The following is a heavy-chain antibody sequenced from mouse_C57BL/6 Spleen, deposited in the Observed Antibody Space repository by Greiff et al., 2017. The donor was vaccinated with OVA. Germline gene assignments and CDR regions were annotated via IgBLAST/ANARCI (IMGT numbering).Heavy chain of an antibody. J-gene: IGHJ3*01. CDR2: INPNNGGT. CDR3: AREGFFAY. Sequence: LQLQQSGPELVKPGASVKISCKASGYTFTDYYMNWVKQSHGKSLEWIGDINPNNGGTSYNQKFKGKATLTVDKSSSTAYMELRSLTSEDSAVYYCAREGFFAYWGQGTLVTVSA. V-gene: IGHV1-26*01. CDR1: GYTFTDYY.